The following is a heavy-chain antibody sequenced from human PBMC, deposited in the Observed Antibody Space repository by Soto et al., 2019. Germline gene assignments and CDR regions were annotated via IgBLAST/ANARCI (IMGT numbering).Heavy chain of an antibody. CDR1: GFTVSRNY. CDR3: ARDPYPYYDFWSGQGGPDY. V-gene: IGHV3-74*01. Sequence: TGGSLRLSCAASGFTVSRNYMSWVRQAPGKGLVWVSRINSDGSSTSYADSVKGRFTISRDNAKNTLYLQMNSLRAEDTAVYYCARDPYPYYDFWSGQGGPDYWGQGTLVTVSS. D-gene: IGHD3-3*01. J-gene: IGHJ4*02. CDR2: INSDGSST.